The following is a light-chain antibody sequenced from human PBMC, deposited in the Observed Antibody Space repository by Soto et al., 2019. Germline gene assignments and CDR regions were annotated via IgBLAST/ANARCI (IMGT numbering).Light chain of an antibody. CDR2: DVS. J-gene: IGLJ1*01. CDR3: SSYTISNTRQIV. CDR1: SSDVGGYNY. Sequence: QSVLTQPASVSGSPGQSITISCTGTSSDVGGYNYVSWYQHHPGKAPKLMIFDVSNRPSGVSNRFSGSKSGNTASLTISGLQPEDEVDYYCSSYTISNTRQIVFGTGTKVTVL. V-gene: IGLV2-14*03.